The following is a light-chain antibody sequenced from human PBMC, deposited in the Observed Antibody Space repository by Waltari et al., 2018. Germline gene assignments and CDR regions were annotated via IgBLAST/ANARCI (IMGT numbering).Light chain of an antibody. CDR3: QQSYYSVT. J-gene: IGKJ3*01. CDR1: QNIASY. CDR2: AAS. Sequence: DLQMTQSPSSLSASVGDRVIITCRASQNIASYLNWYQQKPGKAPKVLIYAASTLQSGVPSRFSGSGSGTDFTLTISSLQPEDFATYYCQQSYYSVTFGPGTKVDI. V-gene: IGKV1-39*01.